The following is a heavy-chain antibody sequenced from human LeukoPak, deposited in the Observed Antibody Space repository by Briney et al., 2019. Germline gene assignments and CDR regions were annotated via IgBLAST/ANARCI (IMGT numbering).Heavy chain of an antibody. CDR2: IYYSGST. V-gene: IGHV4-39*01. CDR3: ARRSIDFWSGYGAFDI. Sequence: SETLSLTCTVSGDSISSGTYYWGWIRQPPGKGLEWIGSIYYSGSTYYNAALKSRATISVDTSKNQFSLRLGSVTAADTAVYYCARRSIDFWSGYGAFDIWGQGTMVTVSS. J-gene: IGHJ3*02. CDR1: GDSISSGTYY. D-gene: IGHD3-3*01.